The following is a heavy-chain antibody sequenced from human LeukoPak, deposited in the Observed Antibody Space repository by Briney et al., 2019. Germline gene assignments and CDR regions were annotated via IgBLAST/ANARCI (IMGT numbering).Heavy chain of an antibody. V-gene: IGHV3-23*01. Sequence: GGSLRLSCAASGLTFSNYAMRGVRQAPGKALEWGPAISGSGGRTYYAVPVKGWFTISRDNSKNTLYLQMNSLRAEDTAVYYCAKGRYYDSSGSQRLDYWGQGTLVIVSS. CDR2: ISGSGGRT. CDR3: AKGRYYDSSGSQRLDY. D-gene: IGHD3-22*01. CDR1: GLTFSNYA. J-gene: IGHJ4*02.